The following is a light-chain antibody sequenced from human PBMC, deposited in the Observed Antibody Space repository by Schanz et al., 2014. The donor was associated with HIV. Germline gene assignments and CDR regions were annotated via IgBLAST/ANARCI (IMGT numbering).Light chain of an antibody. Sequence: QSALTQPPSASGSPGQSVTISCTGTSSTVGDYNWVSWHQQHPGRAPKVIIYEVTKRPSGVPDRFSGSKSGNTASLTVSGLQAGDEADYYCAAWDVNLNGPVFGGGTKLTVL. CDR2: EVT. CDR1: SSTVGDYNW. CDR3: AAWDVNLNGPV. V-gene: IGLV2-8*01. J-gene: IGLJ2*01.